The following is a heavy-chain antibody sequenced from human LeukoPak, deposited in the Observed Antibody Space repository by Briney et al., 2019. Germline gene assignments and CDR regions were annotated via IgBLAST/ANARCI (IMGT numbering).Heavy chain of an antibody. D-gene: IGHD3-9*01. V-gene: IGHV3-30-3*01. CDR1: GFTFSSYA. J-gene: IGHJ4*02. Sequence: GGSLRPSCAASGFTFSSYAMHWVRQAPGKGLEWVAVISYDGSNKYYADSVKGRFTISRDNSKNTLYLQMNSLRAEDTAVYYCARSWLRAIRYFDCCYFDYWGQGTLVTVSS. CDR3: ARSWLRAIRYFDCCYFDY. CDR2: ISYDGSNK.